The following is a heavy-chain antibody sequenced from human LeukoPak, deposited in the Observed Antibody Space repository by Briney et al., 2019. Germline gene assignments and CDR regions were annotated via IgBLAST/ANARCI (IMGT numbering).Heavy chain of an antibody. J-gene: IGHJ6*03. CDR2: INPNSGGT. D-gene: IGHD1-14*01. V-gene: IGHV1-2*02. Sequence: GASVKVSCKASGYTFTGYYMHWVRQAPGQGLEWMGWINPNSGGTNYAQKFQGRVTMTRDTSISTAYMELSRLRSDDTAVYYCARSSGRSPNREYMDVWGKGTTVTVSS. CDR1: GYTFTGYY. CDR3: ARSSGRSPNREYMDV.